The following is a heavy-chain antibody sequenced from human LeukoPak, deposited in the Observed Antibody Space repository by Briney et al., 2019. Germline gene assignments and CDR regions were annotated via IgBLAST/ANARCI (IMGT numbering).Heavy chain of an antibody. Sequence: SETLSLTCAVYGGSFSGYYWSWIRQPPGKGLEWIGEINHSGSTNYNPSLKSRVTIPVDTSKNQFSLKLSSVTAADTAVYYCARGQPPAYYYDSSGYAWLDYWGQGTLVTVSS. D-gene: IGHD3-22*01. CDR2: INHSGST. V-gene: IGHV4-34*01. J-gene: IGHJ4*02. CDR3: ARGQPPAYYYDSSGYAWLDY. CDR1: GGSFSGYY.